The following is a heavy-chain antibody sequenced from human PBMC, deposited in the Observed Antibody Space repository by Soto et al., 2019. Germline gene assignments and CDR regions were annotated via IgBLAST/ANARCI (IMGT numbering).Heavy chain of an antibody. V-gene: IGHV1-69*10. Sequence: ASVKVSCKASGGTFSSYAISWVRQAPGQGLEWMGGIIPILGIANYAQKFQGRVTITADKSTSTAYMELSSLRSEDTAVYYCARDYDSSGYYYDYYYYGMDVWGQGTTVTVSS. J-gene: IGHJ6*02. CDR2: IIPILGIA. D-gene: IGHD3-22*01. CDR1: GGTFSSYA. CDR3: ARDYDSSGYYYDYYYYGMDV.